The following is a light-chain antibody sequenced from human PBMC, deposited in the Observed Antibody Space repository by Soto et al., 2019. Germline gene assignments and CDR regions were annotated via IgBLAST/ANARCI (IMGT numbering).Light chain of an antibody. CDR2: EVS. CDR3: FLYSTSTAEL. Sequence: QSVLAQPASVSGSPGQSITISCTGTSSDVGGYDYVSWYQLHPGKAPKLMVFEVSNRPSGVSYRFSGSKSGNTASLTISGLQAEDEADYFCFLYSTSTAELYAIGPKVAVL. CDR1: SSDVGGYDY. J-gene: IGLJ1*01. V-gene: IGLV2-14*01.